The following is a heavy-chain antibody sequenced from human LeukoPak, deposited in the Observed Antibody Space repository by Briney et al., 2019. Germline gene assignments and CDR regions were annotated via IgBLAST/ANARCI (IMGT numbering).Heavy chain of an antibody. D-gene: IGHD2-2*01. CDR1: GYTFTGCY. Sequence: GASVKVSCKASGYTFTGCYMHWVRQAPGQGLEWMGWINPNSGGTNYAQKFQGWVTMTRDTSISTAYMELSRLRSDDTAVYYCARAGRGFGTSCCGYWGQGTLVTVSS. V-gene: IGHV1-2*04. CDR3: ARAGRGFGTSCCGY. CDR2: INPNSGGT. J-gene: IGHJ4*02.